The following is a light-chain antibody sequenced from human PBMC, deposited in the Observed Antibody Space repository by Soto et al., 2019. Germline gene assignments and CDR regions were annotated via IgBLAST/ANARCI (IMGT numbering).Light chain of an antibody. CDR2: GAS. Sequence: GLSQSAGAVSLSPGESDTLSGRASQSVSSTSLAWYQQTPGQAPRLLIYGASSRATGIPDRFSGSGSETDFILTISRLEPDDFAVYYCQQHGRSITVGGGTKVAIK. CDR3: QQHGRSIT. V-gene: IGKV3-20*01. J-gene: IGKJ4*01. CDR1: QSVSSTS.